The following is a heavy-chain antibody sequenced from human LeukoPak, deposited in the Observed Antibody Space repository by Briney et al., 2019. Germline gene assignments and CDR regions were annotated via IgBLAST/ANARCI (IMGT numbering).Heavy chain of an antibody. Sequence: GGSLRLSCAASGFTFRDYWMNWVRQAPGKGLEWVASIKQDGSEKYYVDSVKGRFTISRDNAKNSLYLQMNSLRAEDTAVYYCATKPYCSGGSCYSGPDYWGQGTLVTVSS. CDR3: ATKPYCSGGSCYSGPDY. J-gene: IGHJ4*02. D-gene: IGHD2-15*01. CDR2: IKQDGSEK. V-gene: IGHV3-7*05. CDR1: GFTFRDYW.